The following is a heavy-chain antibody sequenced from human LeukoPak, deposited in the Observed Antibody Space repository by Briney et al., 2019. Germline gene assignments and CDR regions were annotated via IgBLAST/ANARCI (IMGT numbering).Heavy chain of an antibody. D-gene: IGHD1-26*01. V-gene: IGHV4-4*02. Sequence: NSSGTLSLTCVVSGGSIGSGYWWSWVRQPPGKGLEWIGEIHHSDGTNYNPSLKSRVTISVDTSKNRFSLKLTSVTAADTAIYYCARNAAYCLDYWGQGTLVTVSS. CDR2: IHHSDGT. J-gene: IGHJ4*02. CDR1: GGSIGSGYW. CDR3: ARNAAYCLDY.